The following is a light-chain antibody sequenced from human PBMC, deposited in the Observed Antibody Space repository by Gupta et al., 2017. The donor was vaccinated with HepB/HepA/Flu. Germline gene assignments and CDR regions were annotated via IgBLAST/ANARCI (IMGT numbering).Light chain of an antibody. CDR3: QQYNNWHPGMYT. CDR2: GTV. V-gene: IGKV3-15*01. J-gene: IGKJ2*01. Sequence: EIVMTQSPATLSVSSGERATLSCRASQSLSSKLAWYQQKPGQTPRPLIYGTVSRATGVPARFSGSGSGTEFTLTNSSLQSEDSAVYDCQQYNNWHPGMYTFGQGTKLEIK. CDR1: QSLSSK.